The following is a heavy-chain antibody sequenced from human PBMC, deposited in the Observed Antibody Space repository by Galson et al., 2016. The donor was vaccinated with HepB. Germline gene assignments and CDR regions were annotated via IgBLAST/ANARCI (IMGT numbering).Heavy chain of an antibody. CDR1: GFTFSTYA. CDR3: ARPRRWPQYYYGLDV. D-gene: IGHD5-24*01. Sequence: SLRLSCAASGFTFSTYAMHWVRQAPGEGLEWVAVTSYDGSHKHYRDSVKGRFTISRDNSKNTLYLQMNSLRREDTAVYYCARPRRWPQYYYGLDVWGQGTTV. V-gene: IGHV3-30-3*01. J-gene: IGHJ6*02. CDR2: TSYDGSHK.